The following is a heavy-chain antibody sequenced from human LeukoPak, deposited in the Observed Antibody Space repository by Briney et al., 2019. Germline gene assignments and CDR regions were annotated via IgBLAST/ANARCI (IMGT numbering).Heavy chain of an antibody. J-gene: IGHJ4*02. CDR1: GGSISSYY. D-gene: IGHD6-13*01. CDR3: ARYSSSWSTFDY. Sequence: SETLSLTCTVSGGSISSYYWSWIRQPPGKGLEWIGYIYYSGSTNYNPSLKSRVTISVDTSKNQSSLKLSSVTAADTAVYYCARYSSSWSTFDYWGQGTLVTVSS. V-gene: IGHV4-59*01. CDR2: IYYSGST.